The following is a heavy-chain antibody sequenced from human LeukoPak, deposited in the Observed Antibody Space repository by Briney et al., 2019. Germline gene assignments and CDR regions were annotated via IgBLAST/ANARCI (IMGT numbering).Heavy chain of an antibody. D-gene: IGHD3-16*01. CDR2: INPDGSST. CDR1: GFTFNNHW. CDR3: TRSLLGGADH. J-gene: IGHJ4*02. Sequence: SGGSLRLSCAASGFTFNNHWMHWVRQAPGKGLVWVSRINPDGSSTNYADSVKGRFSISRDNAKNTLYLEMNSLRAEDTAVYYCTRSLLGGADHWGQGTLVTVSS. V-gene: IGHV3-74*01.